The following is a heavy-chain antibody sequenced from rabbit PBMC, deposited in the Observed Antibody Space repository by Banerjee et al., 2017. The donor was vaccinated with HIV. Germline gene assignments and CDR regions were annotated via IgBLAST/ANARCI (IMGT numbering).Heavy chain of an antibody. CDR2: IYGGTGGYT. D-gene: IGHD8-1*01. V-gene: IGHV1S45*01. CDR3: ARGADNTYYTPFNL. J-gene: IGHJ4*01. CDR1: GFSFSSSYY. Sequence: QEQLVESGGGLVQPEGSLTLTCTASGFSFSSSYYMCWVRQAPGKGPEWIGCIYGGTGGYTYYATWAKGRFTISKPSSTTVTLQMTSLTAADTATYFCARGADNTYYTPFNLWGPGTLVTVS.